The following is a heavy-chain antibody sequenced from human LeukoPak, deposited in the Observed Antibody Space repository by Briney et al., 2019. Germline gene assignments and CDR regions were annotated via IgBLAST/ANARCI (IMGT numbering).Heavy chain of an antibody. J-gene: IGHJ4*02. V-gene: IGHV3-21*01. D-gene: IGHD4-17*01. CDR2: ISSSSSYI. Sequence: PGGSLRLSCAASGFTFSSYSTNWVRQAPGKRLEWVSSISSSSSYIYYADSVKGRFTISRDNAKNSLYLQMNSLRAEDTAVYYCARDVRSYFDYWGQGTLVTVSS. CDR1: GFTFSSYS. CDR3: ARDVRSYFDY.